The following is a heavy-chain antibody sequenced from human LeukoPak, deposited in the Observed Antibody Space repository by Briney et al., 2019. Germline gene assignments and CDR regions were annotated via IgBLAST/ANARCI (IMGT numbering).Heavy chain of an antibody. CDR1: GFSFSNYW. J-gene: IGHJ6*03. CDR2: INGDGKTI. V-gene: IGHV3-74*03. CDR3: AREGVYYDILTGSQSYYYMDV. D-gene: IGHD3-9*01. Sequence: PGGSLRLSCAASGFSFSNYWMHWVRQAPGKGLVWVSRINGDGKTITYAESVKGRFTVSRDNAKNTLYLQMNSLRAEDAAVYYCAREGVYYDILTGSQSYYYMDVWGKGTTVTISS.